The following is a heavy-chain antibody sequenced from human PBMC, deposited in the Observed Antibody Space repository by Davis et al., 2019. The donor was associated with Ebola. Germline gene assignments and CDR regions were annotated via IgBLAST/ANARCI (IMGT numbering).Heavy chain of an antibody. V-gene: IGHV3-21*04. CDR2: ISGSGGST. J-gene: IGHJ3*02. CDR3: AREDSSGYDLRWDAFDI. CDR1: GFTFSSYA. D-gene: IGHD3-22*01. Sequence: GGSLRLSCAASGFTFSSYAMHWVRQAPGKGLEWVSAISGSGGSTYYADSVKGRFTISRDNAKNSLYLQMNSLRAEDTAVYYCAREDSSGYDLRWDAFDIWGQGTMVTVSS.